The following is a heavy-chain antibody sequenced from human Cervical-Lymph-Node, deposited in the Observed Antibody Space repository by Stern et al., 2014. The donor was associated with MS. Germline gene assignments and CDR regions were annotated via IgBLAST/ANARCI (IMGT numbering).Heavy chain of an antibody. CDR3: ARGLASTSSPVFDY. CDR1: GFTFSDHY. Sequence: VQLVESGGGWVKPGGSLRLSCAASGFTFSDHYMSWIRQAPGKGLEWVSSISKSSGAIYYADSVKGRFTISRDNVKNSLYLQMNSLRDEDTAVYYCARGLASTSSPVFDYWGQGTLVTVSS. V-gene: IGHV3-11*01. J-gene: IGHJ4*02. D-gene: IGHD6-6*01. CDR2: ISKSSGAI.